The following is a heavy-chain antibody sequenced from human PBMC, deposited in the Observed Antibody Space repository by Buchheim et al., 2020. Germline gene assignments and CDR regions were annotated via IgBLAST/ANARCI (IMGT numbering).Heavy chain of an antibody. V-gene: IGHV4-30-4*01. D-gene: IGHD3-10*01. CDR3: AREEDYYGLGYYGMDV. Sequence: QVQLQESGPGLVKPSQTLSLTCTVSGGSISSGDYYWSWIRQPPGKGLEWIGYIYYSGSTYYNPSLKSRVTLSVEPSQNQFSLKLSSVTAADTAVYYCAREEDYYGLGYYGMDVWGQGTT. CDR2: IYYSGST. J-gene: IGHJ6*02. CDR1: GGSISSGDYY.